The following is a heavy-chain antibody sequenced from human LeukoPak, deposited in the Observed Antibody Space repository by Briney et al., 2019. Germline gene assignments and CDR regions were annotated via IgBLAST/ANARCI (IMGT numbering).Heavy chain of an antibody. CDR1: GGSFSGYY. J-gene: IGHJ4*02. CDR3: ARGYSNYDY. D-gene: IGHD4-11*01. Sequence: SETLSLTCAVYGGSFSGYYWSWIRQPPGKGLEWIGEINHSGSTNYNPSLKRRVTISVDTSKNQFSLKLSSVTAADTAVYYCARGYSNYDYWGQGTLVTVSS. CDR2: INHSGST. V-gene: IGHV4-34*01.